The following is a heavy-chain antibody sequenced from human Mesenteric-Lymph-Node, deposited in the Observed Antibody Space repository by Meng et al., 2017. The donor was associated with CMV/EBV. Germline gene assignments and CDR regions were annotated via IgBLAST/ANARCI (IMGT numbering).Heavy chain of an antibody. J-gene: IGHJ4*02. CDR1: GYTFTSYY. CDR3: ARGESTYYYDSSGYYY. V-gene: IGHV1-46*01. Sequence: ASVKVSCKASGYTFTSYYMHWVRQAPGQGLEWMGIINPSGCSTSYAQKFQGRVTMTRDTSISTAYMELSRLRSDDTAVYYCARGESTYYYDSSGYYYWGQGTLVTVSS. CDR2: INPSGCST. D-gene: IGHD3-22*01.